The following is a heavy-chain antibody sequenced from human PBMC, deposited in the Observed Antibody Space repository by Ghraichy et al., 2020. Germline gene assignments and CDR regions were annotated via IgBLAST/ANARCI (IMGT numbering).Heavy chain of an antibody. Sequence: GGSLRLSCAASGFTFSNYAMSWVRQAPGKGLEWVSALSGSGDTTYYADSVKGRFTISRDNSKNTLYLQVNSLRAEDTAVYFCARDPKGYYDFWSGSTYIDYWGQGTLVTVSS. D-gene: IGHD3-3*01. V-gene: IGHV3-23*01. CDR3: ARDPKGYYDFWSGSTYIDY. CDR1: GFTFSNYA. J-gene: IGHJ4*02. CDR2: LSGSGDTT.